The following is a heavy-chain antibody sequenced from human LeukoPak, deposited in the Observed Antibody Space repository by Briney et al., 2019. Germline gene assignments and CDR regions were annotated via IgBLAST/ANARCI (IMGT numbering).Heavy chain of an antibody. D-gene: IGHD4-11*01. V-gene: IGHV1-18*01. CDR3: ARDLDDYSNYFPWGDYMDV. Sequence: GASVKVSCKASGYTFTSYGISWVRQAPGQGLEWMGWISAYNGNTNYAQKLQGRVTMTTDTSTSTAYMELRSMRSDDTAVYYCARDLDDYSNYFPWGDYMDVWGKGTTVTVSS. J-gene: IGHJ6*03. CDR1: GYTFTSYG. CDR2: ISAYNGNT.